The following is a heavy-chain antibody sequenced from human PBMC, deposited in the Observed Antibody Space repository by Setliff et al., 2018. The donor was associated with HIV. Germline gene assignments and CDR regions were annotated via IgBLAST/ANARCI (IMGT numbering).Heavy chain of an antibody. CDR2: ISGYSGNT. D-gene: IGHD4-17*01. Sequence: WASVKVSCKASGYTFTSYGVSWVRQAPGHGLEWMGWISGYSGNTNYAQKLQGRVTMTTDTSTSTAYMELSSLRSDDTAVYYCARQDGTTVLSKDFDYWGQGTLGTVSS. V-gene: IGHV1-18*01. CDR1: GYTFTSYG. CDR3: ARQDGTTVLSKDFDY. J-gene: IGHJ4*02.